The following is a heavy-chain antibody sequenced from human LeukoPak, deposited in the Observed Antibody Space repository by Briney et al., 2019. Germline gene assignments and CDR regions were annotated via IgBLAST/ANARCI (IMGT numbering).Heavy chain of an antibody. J-gene: IGHJ4*02. D-gene: IGHD3-10*01. CDR3: AREEYGEYYYDY. CDR1: GFTFRSHA. V-gene: IGHV3-30-3*01. CDR2: ISYDGGNK. Sequence: GGSLRLSCAASGFTFRSHAMHWVRQAPGKGLEWVAVISYDGGNKYYADSVKGRFPISRDNSKNTLYLQMNSLRAEDTAIYYCAREEYGEYYYDYWGQGTLVTVSS.